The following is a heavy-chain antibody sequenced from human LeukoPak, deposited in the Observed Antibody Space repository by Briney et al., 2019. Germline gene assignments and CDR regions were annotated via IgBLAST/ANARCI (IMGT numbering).Heavy chain of an antibody. D-gene: IGHD5-18*01. J-gene: IGHJ6*02. CDR1: GGTFSSYA. V-gene: IGHV1-69*13. Sequence: ASVKVSCKASGGTFSSYAISWVRQAPGQGPEWMGGIIPIFGTANYAQKFQGRVTITADESTSTAYMELSSLRSEDTAVYYCARGGYSYYYGMDVWGQGTTVTVSS. CDR2: IIPIFGTA. CDR3: ARGGYSYYYGMDV.